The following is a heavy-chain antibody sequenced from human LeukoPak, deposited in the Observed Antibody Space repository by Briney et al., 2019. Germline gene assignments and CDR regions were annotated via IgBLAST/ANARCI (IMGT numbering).Heavy chain of an antibody. CDR2: IYYSWIT. J-gene: IGHJ4*02. D-gene: IGHD3-10*01. Sequence: PSETLSLTCTVSGGSISIGGYYWSWIRQHPGKGLEWIGYIYYSWITYYNPSLKSRVTISVDTSKNQFSLYLSSVTAADAAVYYCARVTSGEFADYWGQGTLVTVSS. CDR3: ARVTSGEFADY. CDR1: GGSISIGGYY. V-gene: IGHV4-31*03.